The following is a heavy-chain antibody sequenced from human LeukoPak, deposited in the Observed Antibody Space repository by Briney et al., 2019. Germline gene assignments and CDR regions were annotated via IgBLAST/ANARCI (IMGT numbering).Heavy chain of an antibody. J-gene: IGHJ6*03. Sequence: PGGSLRLSCAASGFSVSMKYMTWVRQAPGKGLEWVSAIFSGGTTYYADSVKGRFTVSRDNSKNMTYLQMNSLRAEDAAVYYCARFSGPGMQHYYYYMDVWGTGTTVTVSS. D-gene: IGHD3-10*01. CDR3: ARFSGPGMQHYYYYMDV. CDR1: GFSVSMKY. V-gene: IGHV3-53*01. CDR2: IFSGGTT.